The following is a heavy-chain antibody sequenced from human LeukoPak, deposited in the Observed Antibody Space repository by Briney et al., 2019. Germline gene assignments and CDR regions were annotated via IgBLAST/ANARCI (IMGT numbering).Heavy chain of an antibody. CDR2: TSYDGDNK. V-gene: IGHV3-30-3*01. Sequence: GGSLRLSCAASGFTFTDYAMHWVRQAPGKGLEWLAATSYDGDNKYYADSVKGRFTISRDNTKNTLYLQMNSLRAEDTAVYYCVRDSGQSIVIVPATIHYWGQGTPVSVSS. CDR3: VRDSGQSIVIVPATIHY. D-gene: IGHD2-2*01. CDR1: GFTFTDYA. J-gene: IGHJ4*02.